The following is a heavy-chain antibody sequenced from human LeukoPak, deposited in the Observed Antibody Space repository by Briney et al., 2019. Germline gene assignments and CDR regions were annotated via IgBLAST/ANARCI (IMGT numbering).Heavy chain of an antibody. D-gene: IGHD1-26*01. V-gene: IGHV3-23*01. CDR2: ISGSGGST. CDR1: GFTFSSYA. CDR3: AKDWYLEWDPLDY. Sequence: GGSLRLSCAASGFTFSSYAMSWVRQAPGKGLEWVSAISGSGGSTYYADSVKGRFTISGDNSKNTLYLQMNSLRAEDTAVYYCAKDWYLEWDPLDYWGQGTLVTVSS. J-gene: IGHJ4*02.